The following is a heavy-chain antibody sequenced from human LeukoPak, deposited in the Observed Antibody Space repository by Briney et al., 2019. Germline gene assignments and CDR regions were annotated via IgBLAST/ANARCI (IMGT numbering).Heavy chain of an antibody. CDR1: GYSISSGYY. Sequence: SETLSLTCTVSGYSISSGYYWGWIRQPPGKGLEWIGNIFYSGGTYYSPSLTSRVTISLDTSRNQFSLKLNSVTAADTAVYYCAKSNGYGLVDIWGQGTMVTVSS. CDR3: AKSNGYGLVDI. V-gene: IGHV4-38-2*02. J-gene: IGHJ3*02. CDR2: IFYSGGT. D-gene: IGHD3-10*01.